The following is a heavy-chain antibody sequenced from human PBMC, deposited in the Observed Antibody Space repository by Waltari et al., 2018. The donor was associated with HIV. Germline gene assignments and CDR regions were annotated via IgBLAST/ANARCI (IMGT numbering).Heavy chain of an antibody. V-gene: IGHV3-30*18. CDR1: GFTSTSYG. CDR3: AKDMHDSSGYLFEY. Sequence: QVQLVESGGGVVQPGRSLRLSGAASGFTSTSYGMHWVRKAPGKGLEWVAIISSDGSNKYYADSVKGRFTISRDNSKNTLYLQMNSLRAEDTAMYYCAKDMHDSSGYLFEYWGQGTLVTVSS. J-gene: IGHJ4*02. CDR2: ISSDGSNK. D-gene: IGHD3-22*01.